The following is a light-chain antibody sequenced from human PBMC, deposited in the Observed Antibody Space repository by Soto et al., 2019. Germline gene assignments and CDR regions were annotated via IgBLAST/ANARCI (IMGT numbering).Light chain of an antibody. CDR3: SSYTGITTQTVI. Sequence: QSALTQPASVSGSPGQSITISCTGTSSDVGRYNHVSWFQHHPGKAPKLMIFEVSDRPSGVSNRFSGSKSGTTASLTISVRQAEDEADYYCSSYTGITTQTVIFGGGTKVTVL. J-gene: IGLJ2*01. V-gene: IGLV2-14*01. CDR2: EVS. CDR1: SSDVGRYNH.